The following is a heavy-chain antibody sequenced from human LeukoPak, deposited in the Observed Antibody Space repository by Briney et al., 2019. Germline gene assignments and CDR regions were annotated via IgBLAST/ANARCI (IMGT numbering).Heavy chain of an antibody. J-gene: IGHJ5*02. CDR2: IYYSGST. CDR1: GGSISSSSYY. D-gene: IGHD3-9*01. Sequence: SETLSLTCTVSGGSISSSSYYWGWIRQPPGKGLEWIGSIYYSGSTNYNPSLKSRVTISVDTSKNQFSLKLNSVTAADTAVYYCARYRRYFDVRRPTGNWFDPWGQGTLVTVSS. V-gene: IGHV4-39*07. CDR3: ARYRRYFDVRRPTGNWFDP.